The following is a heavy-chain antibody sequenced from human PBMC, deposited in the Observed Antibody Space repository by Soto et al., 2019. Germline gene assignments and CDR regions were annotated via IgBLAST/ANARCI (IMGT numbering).Heavy chain of an antibody. CDR1: GGSISSGDYY. V-gene: IGHV4-30-4*01. CDR3: ARHIAVAGSPLSYYYYGMDV. J-gene: IGHJ6*02. D-gene: IGHD6-19*01. Sequence: QVQLQESGPGLVKPSQTLSLTCTVSGGSISSGDYYWSWIRQPPGKGLEWIGYIYYSGSTYYNPSLKSRVTISVDTSKNQFSLKLSSVTAADTAVYYCARHIAVAGSPLSYYYYGMDVWGQGTTVTVSS. CDR2: IYYSGST.